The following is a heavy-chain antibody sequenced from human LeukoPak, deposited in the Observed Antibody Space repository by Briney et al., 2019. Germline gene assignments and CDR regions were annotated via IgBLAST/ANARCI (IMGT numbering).Heavy chain of an antibody. Sequence: PGGSLRLSCAASGFTVSSNYMSWVRQAPGKGLEWVSVIYSGGSTYYADSVKGRFTISRDNSKNTLYLQMNSLRAEDTAVYYCARVLGDYYYYGMDVWGQGTTVTVSS. D-gene: IGHD3-3*01. CDR2: IYSGGST. J-gene: IGHJ6*02. CDR1: GFTVSSNY. CDR3: ARVLGDYYYYGMDV. V-gene: IGHV3-53*01.